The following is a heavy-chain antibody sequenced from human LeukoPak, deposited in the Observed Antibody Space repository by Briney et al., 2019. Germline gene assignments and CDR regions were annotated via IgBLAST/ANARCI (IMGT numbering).Heavy chain of an antibody. V-gene: IGHV1-2*02. CDR3: AREAPEVGYHFDY. Sequence: ASVKVSCKASGYTFTGYYMHWVRQAPGQGLEWMGWINPNSGGTNYAQKFQGRVTMTRDTSISTAYMELSRLRSDDTAVYYCAREAPEVGYHFDYWGQGTLVTVSS. CDR1: GYTFTGYY. J-gene: IGHJ4*02. D-gene: IGHD3-16*02. CDR2: INPNSGGT.